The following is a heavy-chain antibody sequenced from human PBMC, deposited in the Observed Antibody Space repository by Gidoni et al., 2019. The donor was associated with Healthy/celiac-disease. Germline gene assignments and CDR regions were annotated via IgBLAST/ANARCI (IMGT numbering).Heavy chain of an antibody. CDR2: ISYSGST. J-gene: IGHJ5*02. Sequence: QLQLQESGPGLVKPSETLSLTCTVSGGSISSSSYYWGWIRQPPGKGLEWIGSISYSGSTYYNPSLKSRVTISVDTSKNQFSLKLSSVTAADTAVYYCARDLLAVIAAAGANWFDPWGQGTLVTVSS. CDR3: ARDLLAVIAAAGANWFDP. D-gene: IGHD6-13*01. CDR1: GGSISSSSYY. V-gene: IGHV4-39*07.